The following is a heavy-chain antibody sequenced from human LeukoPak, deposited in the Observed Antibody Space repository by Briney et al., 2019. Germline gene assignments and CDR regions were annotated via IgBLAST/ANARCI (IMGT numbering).Heavy chain of an antibody. J-gene: IGHJ4*02. D-gene: IGHD1-26*01. CDR3: ARLRIVGATPDYFDY. Sequence: SETLSLTCTVSGGSISSGDYYWSWIRQPPGKGLEWIGYIYYSGSTYYNPSLKSRVTISVDTSKNQFSLKLSSVTAADTAVYYCARLRIVGATPDYFDYWGQGTLVTVSS. CDR2: IYYSGST. V-gene: IGHV4-30-4*01. CDR1: GGSISSGDYY.